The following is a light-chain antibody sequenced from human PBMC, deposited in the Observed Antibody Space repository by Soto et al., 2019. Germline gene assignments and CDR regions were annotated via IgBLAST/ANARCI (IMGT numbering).Light chain of an antibody. J-gene: IGKJ1*01. CDR2: KAS. Sequence: EIHMTQYPSTLSGSVGDRVTITCRASQTISSWLAWYQQKPGKAPKLLIYKASTLKSGVPSRFSGSGSGTEFTLTIISLQPDDFATYYCQHYNSYSEAFGQGTNVDIK. CDR3: QHYNSYSEA. CDR1: QTISSW. V-gene: IGKV1-5*03.